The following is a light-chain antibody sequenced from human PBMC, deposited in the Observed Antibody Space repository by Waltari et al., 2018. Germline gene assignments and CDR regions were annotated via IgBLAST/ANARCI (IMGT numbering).Light chain of an antibody. CDR3: SSYSSSSALVV. V-gene: IGLV2-14*03. CDR1: SSDVGGYNY. J-gene: IGLJ2*01. Sequence: QSALTQPASVSGSPGQSITISCTGTSSDVGGYNYVSWYQQHPGKAPKLMIYDVSNRPSGVSSRFSGSESGNTASLTISGLQAEDEADYHCSSYSSSSALVVFGGGTKLTVL. CDR2: DVS.